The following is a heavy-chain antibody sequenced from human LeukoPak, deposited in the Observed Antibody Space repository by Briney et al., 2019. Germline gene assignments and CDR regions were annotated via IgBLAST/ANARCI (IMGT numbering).Heavy chain of an antibody. CDR2: INHSGST. Sequence: NASETLSLTCAVYGGSFSGYYWSWIRQPPGKGLEWIGEINHSGSTNYNPSLKSRVTISVDTSRNQFSLKLSSVTAADKAVYYCARGPTGPSDVWGKGTTVTVSS. J-gene: IGHJ6*04. V-gene: IGHV4-34*01. CDR1: GGSFSGYY. CDR3: ARGPTGPSDV.